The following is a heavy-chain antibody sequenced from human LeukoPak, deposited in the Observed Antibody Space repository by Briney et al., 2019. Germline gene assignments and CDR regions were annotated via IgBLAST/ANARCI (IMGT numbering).Heavy chain of an antibody. Sequence: GGSLRLSCAASGFTVSSNYMSWVRQAPGKGLEWVSVIYSGGSTYYADSVKGRFTISRDNSKNTLYLQMNSLRAEDTAAYYCARFLPRYYYGMDVWGQGTTVTVSS. J-gene: IGHJ6*02. D-gene: IGHD2/OR15-2a*01. V-gene: IGHV3-66*01. CDR3: ARFLPRYYYGMDV. CDR2: IYSGGST. CDR1: GFTVSSNY.